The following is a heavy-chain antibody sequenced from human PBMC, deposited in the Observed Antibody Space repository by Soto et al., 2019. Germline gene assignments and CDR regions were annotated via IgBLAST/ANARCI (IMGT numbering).Heavy chain of an antibody. CDR1: GFTFSTYA. D-gene: IGHD6-19*01. J-gene: IGHJ4*02. CDR3: GNFQYNSGWYLFGY. V-gene: IGHV3-23*01. Sequence: PGESLKISCAASGFTFSTYAMSWVRQAPGKGLEWVSGISGSGDSTHYADSVKGRFTISRDNSKNTLYLQMNSLRGEDTAIYYCGNFQYNSGWYLFGYWGQGTLVTVSS. CDR2: ISGSGDST.